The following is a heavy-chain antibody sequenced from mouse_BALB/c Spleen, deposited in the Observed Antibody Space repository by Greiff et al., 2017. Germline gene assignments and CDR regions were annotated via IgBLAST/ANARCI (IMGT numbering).Heavy chain of an antibody. V-gene: IGHV1S135*01. D-gene: IGHD2-10*02. CDR1: GYSFTSYY. J-gene: IGHJ3*01. Sequence: VQLQQSGPELMKPGASVKISCKASGYSFTSYYMHWVKQSHGKSLEWIGYIDPFNGGTSYNQKFKGKATLTVDKSSSTAYMHLSSLTSEDSAVYYCARSEYGNYVGADWGQGTLVTVSA. CDR3: ARSEYGNYVGAD. CDR2: IDPFNGGT.